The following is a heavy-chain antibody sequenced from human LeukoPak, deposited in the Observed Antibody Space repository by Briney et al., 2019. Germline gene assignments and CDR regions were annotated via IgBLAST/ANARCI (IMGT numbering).Heavy chain of an antibody. Sequence: PGGSLRLSCAASGFTLSNYGMHWVRQAPGKGLEWVAFIRYDGSIKYYADSVKGRFTISRDNSKNTLFLQMSSLRAEDTAVYYCANLPLGPLDYWGQGTLVTVSS. CDR3: ANLPLGPLDY. V-gene: IGHV3-30*02. CDR1: GFTLSNYG. CDR2: IRYDGSIK. J-gene: IGHJ4*02. D-gene: IGHD7-27*01.